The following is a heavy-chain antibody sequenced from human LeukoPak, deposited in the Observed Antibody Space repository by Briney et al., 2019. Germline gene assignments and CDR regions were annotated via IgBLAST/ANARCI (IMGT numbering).Heavy chain of an antibody. Sequence: PGGSLRLSCAASGFTFSTYSMNWVRQAPRGGLEWVSSISGSGTYIYYAYSMKGRFTISRDNAKNSLYLQVNSLRAEDTAVYFCARDGRGYNYGYTFDMWGQGTMVTVSS. V-gene: IGHV3-21*01. J-gene: IGHJ3*02. CDR1: GFTFSTYS. CDR3: ARDGRGYNYGYTFDM. CDR2: ISGSGTYI. D-gene: IGHD5-18*01.